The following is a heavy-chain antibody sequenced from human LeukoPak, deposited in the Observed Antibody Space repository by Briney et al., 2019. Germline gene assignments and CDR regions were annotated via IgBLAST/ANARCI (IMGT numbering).Heavy chain of an antibody. D-gene: IGHD3-10*01. CDR1: GGSFSGYY. CDR3: ARATYYYGSGSYYDTGFYYYYYYMDV. CDR2: INHSGST. V-gene: IGHV4-34*01. Sequence: PSETLSLTCAVYGGSFSGYYWSWIRQPPGKGLEWIGEINHSGSTNYNPSLKSRVTISVDTSKNQLSLKLSSVTAADTAVYYCARATYYYGSGSYYDTGFYYYYYYMDVWGKGTTVTVSS. J-gene: IGHJ6*03.